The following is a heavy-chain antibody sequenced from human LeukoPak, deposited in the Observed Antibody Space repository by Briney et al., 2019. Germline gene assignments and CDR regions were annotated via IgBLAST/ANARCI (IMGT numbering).Heavy chain of an antibody. V-gene: IGHV4-34*01. J-gene: IGHJ4*02. D-gene: IGHD3-3*01. CDR3: ARGITIFGVVSLKPFDY. Sequence: SETLSLTCAVYGGSFSGYYWSWIRQPPGKGLEWIGEINHSGSTNYNPSLKSRVTISVDTSKNQFSLKLSSVTAADTAVYYCARGITIFGVVSLKPFDYWGQGTLVTVSS. CDR2: INHSGST. CDR1: GGSFSGYY.